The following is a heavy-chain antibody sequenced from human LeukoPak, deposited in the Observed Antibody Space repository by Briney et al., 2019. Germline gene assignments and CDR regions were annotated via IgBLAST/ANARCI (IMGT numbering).Heavy chain of an antibody. V-gene: IGHV1-8*01. D-gene: IGHD3/OR15-3a*01. CDR3: ARDDFAPPVFTGFDP. CDR1: GHTFTSYD. J-gene: IGHJ5*02. Sequence: ASVKVSCKASGHTFTSYDINWVRQATGQGLEWMGWMNPNSGNTGYAQKFQGRVTMTRNTSISTAYMELSSLRSEDTAVYYCARDDFAPPVFTGFDPWGQGTLVTVSS. CDR2: MNPNSGNT.